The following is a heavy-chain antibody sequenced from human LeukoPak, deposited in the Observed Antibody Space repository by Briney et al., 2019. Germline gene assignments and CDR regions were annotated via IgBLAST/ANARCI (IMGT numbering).Heavy chain of an antibody. Sequence: AGGSLRLSCAASGFTFSSYAMSWVRQAPGKGLEWVSAISGSGGSTYYADSVKGRFTISRDNSKNTLYLQMNSLRAEDTAVYYCAKVLTVPNHYYYYMDVWGKGTTVTVSS. CDR3: AKVLTVPNHYYYYMDV. V-gene: IGHV3-23*01. D-gene: IGHD2-2*01. CDR1: GFTFSSYA. CDR2: ISGSGGST. J-gene: IGHJ6*03.